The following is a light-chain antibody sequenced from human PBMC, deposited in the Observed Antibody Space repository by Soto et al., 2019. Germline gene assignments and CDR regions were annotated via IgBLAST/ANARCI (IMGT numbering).Light chain of an antibody. CDR1: SSDVGSCNC. CDR2: EVN. J-gene: IGLJ3*02. CDR3: CSSVGSPNWV. Sequence: QSALTQPASVSGSPGQSITISCTGTSSDVGSCNCVSWYQQHPGKAPTLMIYEVNKRPSGVSNRFSGSKSGNTASLTISGVQAEDVAHYYICSSVGSPNWVFGRGTQLTVL. V-gene: IGLV2-23*02.